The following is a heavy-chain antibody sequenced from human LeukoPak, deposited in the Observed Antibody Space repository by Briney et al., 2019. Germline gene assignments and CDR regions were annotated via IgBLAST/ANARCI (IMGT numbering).Heavy chain of an antibody. CDR1: GGSISSSSYY. V-gene: IGHV4-39*01. Sequence: KPSETLSLTCTVSGGSISSSSYYWGWIRQPPGKGLEWIGSIYYSGSTYYNPSLKSRVTISVDTSKNQFSLKLSSVTAADTAVYYCARLGEGAPFDYWGQGTLVTVSS. CDR2: IYYSGST. CDR3: ARLGEGAPFDY. D-gene: IGHD1-26*01. J-gene: IGHJ4*02.